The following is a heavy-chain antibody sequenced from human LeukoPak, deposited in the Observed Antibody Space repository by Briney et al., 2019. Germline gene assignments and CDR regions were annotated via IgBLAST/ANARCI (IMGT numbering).Heavy chain of an antibody. Sequence: PGGSLRLSCAASGFTFSSYWMSWVRQAPGKGLEWVANIKQDGSEKYYVDSVKGRFTISRDNAKNSLYLQMNSLRAEDTAVYYCAREEGVDTLFSPFDYWGQGTLVTVSS. V-gene: IGHV3-7*01. J-gene: IGHJ4*02. CDR3: AREEGVDTLFSPFDY. CDR2: IKQDGSEK. D-gene: IGHD2-21*01. CDR1: GFTFSSYW.